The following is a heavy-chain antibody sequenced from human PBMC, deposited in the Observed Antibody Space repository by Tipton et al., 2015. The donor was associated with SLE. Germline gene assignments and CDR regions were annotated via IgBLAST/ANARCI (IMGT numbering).Heavy chain of an antibody. CDR1: GDSISSSSYY. Sequence: TLSLTCTVSGDSISSSSYYWGWIRQPPGKGLEWIGTIYYSGSTYYNPSLKSRVTISVDTSKNQFSLQLSSVTAADTAVYYCARRRFLDYYDSTGYYDYWGQGTLVTVSS. D-gene: IGHD3-22*01. J-gene: IGHJ4*02. CDR3: ARRRFLDYYDSTGYYDY. V-gene: IGHV4-39*01. CDR2: IYYSGST.